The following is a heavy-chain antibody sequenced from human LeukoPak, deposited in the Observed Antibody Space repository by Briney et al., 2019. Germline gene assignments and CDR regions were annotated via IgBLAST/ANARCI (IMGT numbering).Heavy chain of an antibody. CDR3: ARDQRQQLVRAIDY. D-gene: IGHD6-13*01. CDR1: AFTFSSYS. J-gene: IGHJ4*02. V-gene: IGHV3-21*01. CDR2: ISSSSSYI. Sequence: GGSLRLSCAASAFTFSSYSMNWVRQAPGKGLEWVSSISSSSSYIYYADSVKGRFTISGDNAKNSLYLQMNSLRAEDTAVYYCARDQRQQLVRAIDYWGQGTLVTVSS.